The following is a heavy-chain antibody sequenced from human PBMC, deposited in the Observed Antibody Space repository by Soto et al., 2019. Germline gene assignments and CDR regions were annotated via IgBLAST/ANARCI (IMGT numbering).Heavy chain of an antibody. CDR3: ARDGDGGGMDV. Sequence: VGSLRLSCAASGFTFSSYGMHWVRQAPGKGLEWVAVIWYDGSNKYYADSVKGRFTISRDNSKNTLYLQMNSLRAEDTAVYYCARDGDGGGMDVWGQGTTVTVSS. CDR2: IWYDGSNK. CDR1: GFTFSSYG. V-gene: IGHV3-33*01. D-gene: IGHD3-16*01. J-gene: IGHJ6*02.